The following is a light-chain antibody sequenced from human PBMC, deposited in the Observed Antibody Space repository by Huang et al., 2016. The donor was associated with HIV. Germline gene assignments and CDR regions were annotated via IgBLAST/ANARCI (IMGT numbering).Light chain of an antibody. J-gene: IGKJ1*01. Sequence: DIVMTQSPDSMTVSLGERATINCKSSQTVLHSSNNKNYLAWYQQKPGQPPTLLIYWASPRESGVPDRFIGGGSGTDFTLTITSLQAGDVAVYFCHQFYRTPQTFGQGTKVEIK. CDR3: HQFYRTPQT. CDR1: QTVLHSSNNKNY. CDR2: WAS. V-gene: IGKV4-1*01.